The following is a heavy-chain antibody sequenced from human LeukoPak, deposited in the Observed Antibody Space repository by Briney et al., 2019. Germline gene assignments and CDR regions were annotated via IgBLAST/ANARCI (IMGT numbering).Heavy chain of an antibody. CDR3: FSRAGAFDI. V-gene: IGHV5-51*01. Sequence: GASLEISCEGSGYIFTSYWIGWVRQLPGKGLEWMGIIYPGDSDTKYSPSFQGQVTISADKSISTAYLQWSSLKASDTAMYYCFSRAGAFDIWGQGTMVTVSS. J-gene: IGHJ3*02. D-gene: IGHD6-19*01. CDR1: GYIFTSYW. CDR2: IYPGDSDT.